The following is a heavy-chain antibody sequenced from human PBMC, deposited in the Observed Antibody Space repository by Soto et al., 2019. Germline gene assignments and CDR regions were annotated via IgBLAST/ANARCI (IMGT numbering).Heavy chain of an antibody. CDR3: ARLWFRVGGSAFDI. J-gene: IGHJ3*02. CDR2: ISSSGSTI. D-gene: IGHD3-10*01. V-gene: IGHV3-48*03. CDR1: GFTFSSYE. Sequence: PGGSLRLSCAASGFTFSSYEMNWVRQAPGKGLEWVSYISSSGSTIYYADSVKGRFTISRGNAKNSLYLQMNSLRAEDTAVYYCARLWFRVGGSAFDIWGQGTMVTVSS.